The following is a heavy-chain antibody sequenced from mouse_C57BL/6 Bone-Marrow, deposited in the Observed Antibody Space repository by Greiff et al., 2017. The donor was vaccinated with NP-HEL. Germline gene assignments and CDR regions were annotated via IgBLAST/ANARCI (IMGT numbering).Heavy chain of an antibody. D-gene: IGHD2-12*01. Sequence: VQLQQSGAELARPGASVKMSCKASGYTFTSYTMHWVKQRPGQGLEWIGYINPSSGYTKYNQKFKDKATLTADKSSSTAYMQLSSLTSEDSAVYYCAREGYCSYYFDYWGQGTTLTVSS. CDR2: INPSSGYT. CDR1: GYTFTSYT. V-gene: IGHV1-4*01. CDR3: AREGYCSYYFDY. J-gene: IGHJ2*01.